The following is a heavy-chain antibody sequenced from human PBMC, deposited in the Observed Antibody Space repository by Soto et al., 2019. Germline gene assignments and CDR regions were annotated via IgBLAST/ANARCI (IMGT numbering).Heavy chain of an antibody. D-gene: IGHD3-9*01. Sequence: SVKVSCKASGGTFTSYAISWVRQAPGQGLEWMGGIIPIFGKANYAQKFQGRVTITADESTSTAYMELSSLRSEDTAVYYCAGTYYDILTGQASRYYYGMDVWGQGTTVTVSS. CDR2: IIPIFGKA. J-gene: IGHJ6*02. V-gene: IGHV1-69*13. CDR1: GGTFTSYA. CDR3: AGTYYDILTGQASRYYYGMDV.